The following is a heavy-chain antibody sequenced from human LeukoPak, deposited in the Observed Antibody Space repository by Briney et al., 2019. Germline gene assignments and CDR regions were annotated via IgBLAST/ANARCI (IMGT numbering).Heavy chain of an antibody. CDR3: ARGPSGMVAARFDY. J-gene: IGHJ4*02. CDR1: GGSISSGGYY. Sequence: PSETLSLTCTVSGGSISSGGYYWSWIRQPPGKGLEWIGYIYHSGSTYYNPSLKSRVTISVDRSKNQFSLKLSSVTAADTAVYYCARGPSGMVAARFDYWGQGTLVTVSS. V-gene: IGHV4-30-2*01. D-gene: IGHD1-26*01. CDR2: IYHSGST.